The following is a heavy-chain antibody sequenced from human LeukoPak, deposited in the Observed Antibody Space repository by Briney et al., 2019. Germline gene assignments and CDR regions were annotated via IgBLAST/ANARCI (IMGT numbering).Heavy chain of an antibody. D-gene: IGHD3-10*01. CDR1: GGSISSHY. Sequence: SETLSLTCTVSGGSISSHYWSWIRQPPGKGLEWIGYIYYSGSTNYNPSLKSRVTISVDTSKNQFSLKLSSVIAADTAVYYCARGGPLWSAYYYYYMDVWGKGTTVTVSS. CDR3: ARGGPLWSAYYYYYMDV. V-gene: IGHV4-59*11. CDR2: IYYSGST. J-gene: IGHJ6*03.